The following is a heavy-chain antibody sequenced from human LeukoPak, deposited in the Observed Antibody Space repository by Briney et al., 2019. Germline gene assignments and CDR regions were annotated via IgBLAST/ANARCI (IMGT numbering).Heavy chain of an antibody. Sequence: SETLSLTCTVSGGSISSSSYSWGWIRQPPGKGLEWIGSIYYSGSTYYNPSLKSRVTISVDTSKNQFSLKLSSVTAADTAVYYCARQATIFGVVGQNWFDPWGQGTLVTVSS. J-gene: IGHJ5*02. CDR2: IYYSGST. D-gene: IGHD3-3*01. CDR1: GGSISSSSYS. V-gene: IGHV4-39*01. CDR3: ARQATIFGVVGQNWFDP.